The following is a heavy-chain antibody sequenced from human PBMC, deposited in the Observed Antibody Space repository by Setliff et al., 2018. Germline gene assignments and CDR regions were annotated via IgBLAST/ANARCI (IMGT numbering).Heavy chain of an antibody. CDR3: ARDYQGGWFAP. J-gene: IGHJ5*02. CDR1: GFSFSNYW. Sequence: GGSLRLSCAASGFSFSNYWMHWVRQAPGKGLVWVSRINSDGSSTNYADSVKGQFTVSIESRVAISADRSKNQVFLKVTSVTAADTAVYYCARDYQGGWFAPWGQGTLVTVSS. D-gene: IGHD3-16*01. V-gene: IGHV3-74*01. CDR2: INSDGSST.